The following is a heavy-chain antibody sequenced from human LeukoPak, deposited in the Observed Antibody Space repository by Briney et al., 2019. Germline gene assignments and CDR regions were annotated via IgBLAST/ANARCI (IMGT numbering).Heavy chain of an antibody. CDR2: INHSGST. D-gene: IGHD4-17*01. CDR1: GGSFSGYY. Sequence: SETLSLTCAVYGGSFSGYYWSWICQPPGKGLEWIGEINHSGSTNYNPSLKSRVTISVDTSKNQFSLKLSSVTAADTAVYYCARRRMWVRSFDYWGQGTLVTVSS. CDR3: ARRRMWVRSFDY. V-gene: IGHV4-34*01. J-gene: IGHJ4*02.